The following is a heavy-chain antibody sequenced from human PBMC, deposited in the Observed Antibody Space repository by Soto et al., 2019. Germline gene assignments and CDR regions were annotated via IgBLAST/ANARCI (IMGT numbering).Heavy chain of an antibody. V-gene: IGHV4-61*01. CDR1: GGSVSSGSYY. J-gene: IGHJ4*02. D-gene: IGHD6-19*01. CDR2: IYYSGST. CDR3: ARDISLGAVAFFDY. Sequence: SETLSLTCTVSGGSVSSGSYYWSWIRQPPGKGLEWIGYIYYSGSTNYNPSLKSRVTISVDTSKNQFSLKLSSVTAADTAVYYCARDISLGAVAFFDYCSQGTLVTVSS.